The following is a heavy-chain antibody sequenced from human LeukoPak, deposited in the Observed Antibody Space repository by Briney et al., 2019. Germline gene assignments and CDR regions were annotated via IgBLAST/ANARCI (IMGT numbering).Heavy chain of an antibody. Sequence: ASVKVPCKASGYTFTGYYMHWVRQAPGQGLEWMGWINPNSGGTNYAQKFQGRVTMTRDTSISTAYMELSRLRSDDTAVYYCARDDSRFGSSSWYYYYGMDVWGQGTTVTVSS. V-gene: IGHV1-2*02. D-gene: IGHD6-13*01. J-gene: IGHJ6*02. CDR3: ARDDSRFGSSSWYYYYGMDV. CDR2: INPNSGGT. CDR1: GYTFTGYY.